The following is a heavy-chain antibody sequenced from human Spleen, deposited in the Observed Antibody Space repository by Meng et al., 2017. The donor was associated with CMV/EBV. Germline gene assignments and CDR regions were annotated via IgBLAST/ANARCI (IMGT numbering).Heavy chain of an antibody. CDR1: GGTFSSYA. CDR3: ARDVGYCSGGTCSDY. CDR2: ITPIFGTA. V-gene: IGHV1-69*05. J-gene: IGHJ4*02. Sequence: SVKVSCKASGGTFSSYAISWVRQAPGQGLEWMGGITPIFGTANYAQKFQGRVTITTDESTSTAYMELSSLRSEDTAVYYCARDVGYCSGGTCSDYWGQGTLVTVSS. D-gene: IGHD2-15*01.